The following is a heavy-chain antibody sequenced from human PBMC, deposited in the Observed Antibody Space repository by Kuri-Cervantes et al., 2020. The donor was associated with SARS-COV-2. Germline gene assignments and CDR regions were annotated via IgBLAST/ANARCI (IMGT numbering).Heavy chain of an antibody. D-gene: IGHD3-10*01. CDR3: ARDLNGGSDY. CDR1: GFTFSDYY. Sequence: GESLKISCAASGFTFSDYYMSWIHQAPGKGLEWVSYISSSSSYTNYADSVKGRFTISRDNAKNSLYLQMNSLRAEDTAVYYCARDLNGGSDYWGQGTLVTVSS. V-gene: IGHV3-11*05. CDR2: ISSSSSYT. J-gene: IGHJ4*02.